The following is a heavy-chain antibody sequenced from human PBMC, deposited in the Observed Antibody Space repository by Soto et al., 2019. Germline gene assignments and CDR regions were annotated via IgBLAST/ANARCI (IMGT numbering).Heavy chain of an antibody. Sequence: QVQLQQWGAGLLKPSETLSLTCAVYGGSFSGYYWSWIRQPPGKGLEWIGEINHSGSTNYNPSLNSRVTISVDTSKNQFSLKLRSVTAADTAVYYCARSQRPSGFGYYYYYGMDVWGQGTTVTVSS. CDR1: GGSFSGYY. J-gene: IGHJ6*02. V-gene: IGHV4-34*01. D-gene: IGHD3-10*01. CDR3: ARSQRPSGFGYYYYYGMDV. CDR2: INHSGST.